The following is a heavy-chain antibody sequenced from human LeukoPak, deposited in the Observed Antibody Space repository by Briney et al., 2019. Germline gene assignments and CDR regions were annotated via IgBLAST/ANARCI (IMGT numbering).Heavy chain of an antibody. CDR1: GGPISSYY. D-gene: IGHD3-22*01. Sequence: SETLSLTCTVSGGPISSYYWSWIRQPAGKGLEWIGRIYTSGSTNYNPSLKSRVTMSVDTSKNQFSLKLSSVTAADTAVYYCARNYYDSSGYYYDAFDIWGQGTMVTVSS. CDR2: IYTSGST. CDR3: ARNYYDSSGYYYDAFDI. V-gene: IGHV4-4*07. J-gene: IGHJ3*02.